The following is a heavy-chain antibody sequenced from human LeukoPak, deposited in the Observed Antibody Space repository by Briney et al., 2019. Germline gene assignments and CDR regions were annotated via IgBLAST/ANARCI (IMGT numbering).Heavy chain of an antibody. D-gene: IGHD3-16*01. V-gene: IGHV3-74*01. CDR2: INSDGSTT. CDR1: GFTFSTYW. Sequence: GGSLRLSCAASGFTFSTYWMHWVRQAPGKGLVWVSRINSDGSTTTYADSVKGRFTISRDNAKNTVSLQMNSLRAEDTAVYYCAKGGQPYYYYYMDVWGKGTTVTISS. CDR3: AKGGQPYYYYYMDV. J-gene: IGHJ6*03.